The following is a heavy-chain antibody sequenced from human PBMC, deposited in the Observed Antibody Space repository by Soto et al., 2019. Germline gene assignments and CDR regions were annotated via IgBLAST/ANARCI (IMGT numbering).Heavy chain of an antibody. CDR3: AKDTSPAGYPPPFTD. J-gene: IGHJ4*02. CDR2: ISGYGGST. V-gene: IGHV3-23*01. CDR1: GFTFSSYG. D-gene: IGHD2-2*01. Sequence: EVQLLESGGGLVQPGGSLRLSCAASGFTFSSYGMSWVRQAPGKGLEWVSAISGYGGSTFYPDSVKGRFTISRDNSKNTLFLEMIRLRAEDTAVYYCAKDTSPAGYPPPFTDWGQGTLVTVSS.